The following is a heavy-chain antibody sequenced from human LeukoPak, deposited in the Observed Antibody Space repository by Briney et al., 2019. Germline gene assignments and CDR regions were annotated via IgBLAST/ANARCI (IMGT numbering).Heavy chain of an antibody. J-gene: IGHJ4*02. Sequence: PGGSLRLSCAASGFTFDDYAMHWVRQAPGKGLEWVSGISWNSGSIGYADSVKGRFTISRDNAKNSLHLQMNSLRAEDTALYYCAKVHKGYSYGEPIDYWGQGTLVTVSS. V-gene: IGHV3-9*01. CDR1: GFTFDDYA. CDR2: ISWNSGSI. D-gene: IGHD5-18*01. CDR3: AKVHKGYSYGEPIDY.